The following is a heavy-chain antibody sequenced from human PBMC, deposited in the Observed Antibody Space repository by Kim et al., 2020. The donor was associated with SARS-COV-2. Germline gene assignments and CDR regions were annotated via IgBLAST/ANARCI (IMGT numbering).Heavy chain of an antibody. V-gene: IGHV4-61*01. D-gene: IGHD1-7*01. CDR2: AYYSGST. CDR1: GGSVSSGSYY. J-gene: IGHJ4*02. CDR3: ARGRGTTPPFAY. Sequence: SETLSLTCTVSGGSVSSGSYYWTWIRQPPGKGLEWIGFAYYSGSTNYNPSLKSRVTISVDTSKNQFSLKLSSVTAADTAVYYCARGRGTTPPFAYWGQGTLVTVSS.